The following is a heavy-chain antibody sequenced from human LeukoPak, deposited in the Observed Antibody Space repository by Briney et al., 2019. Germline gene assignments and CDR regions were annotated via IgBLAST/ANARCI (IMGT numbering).Heavy chain of an antibody. D-gene: IGHD4-23*01. CDR3: ARDARDGYGGNPFDY. J-gene: IGHJ4*02. Sequence: GGSLRLSCAASGLTFSRYAMYWVRQAPGKGLEWVSTIRGSGGTTYYADSVKGRFTISRDNSKNTLYLQMNSLRAEDTAVYYCARDARDGYGGNPFDYWGQGTLVTVSS. V-gene: IGHV3-23*01. CDR1: GLTFSRYA. CDR2: IRGSGGTT.